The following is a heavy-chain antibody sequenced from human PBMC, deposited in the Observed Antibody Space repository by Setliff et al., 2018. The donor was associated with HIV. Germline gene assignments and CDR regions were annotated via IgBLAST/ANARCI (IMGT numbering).Heavy chain of an antibody. D-gene: IGHD3-10*01. CDR1: GGSIGGYS. CDR3: ARRPMVRGFGRYYFDY. J-gene: IGHJ4*02. V-gene: IGHV4-4*09. CDR2: IYPSTSA. Sequence: KSSETLSLTCSVSGGSIGGYSWGWIRQSPGKGLEWIGYIYPSTSANYNPSLKSRVRILLDTSKNQFSLRLTSVTAADTAVYFCARRPMVRGFGRYYFDYWGQGTLVTVSS.